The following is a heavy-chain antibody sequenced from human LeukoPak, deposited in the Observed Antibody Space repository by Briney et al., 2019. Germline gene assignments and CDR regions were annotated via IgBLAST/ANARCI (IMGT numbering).Heavy chain of an antibody. J-gene: IGHJ6*03. D-gene: IGHD6-19*01. CDR1: GGSLSGYY. CDR2: INHSGST. CDR3: ARGLKYSSGWMAYYYYMDV. Sequence: SETLSLTCAVYGGSLSGYYWSWIRQPPGKGLEWVGEINHSGSTNYNPSLKGRVSISVDASKNQFSLKLSSVTAADTAVYYCARGLKYSSGWMAYYYYMDVWGKGTTVTVSS. V-gene: IGHV4-34*01.